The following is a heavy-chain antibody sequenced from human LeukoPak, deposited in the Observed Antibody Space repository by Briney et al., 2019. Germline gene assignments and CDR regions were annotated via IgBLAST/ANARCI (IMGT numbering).Heavy chain of an antibody. V-gene: IGHV3-48*01. Sequence: GGSLRLSCAASGFSFSDYNMNWVRQAPGKGLEWVSYITSSSTTIYYADSVKGRFTISRDNAKNSLYLEMFSLRADDTAVYYCASEGAFGASNVWGQGTMVTVSS. CDR1: GFSFSDYN. CDR2: ITSSSTTI. J-gene: IGHJ3*01. D-gene: IGHD3-3*01. CDR3: ASEGAFGASNV.